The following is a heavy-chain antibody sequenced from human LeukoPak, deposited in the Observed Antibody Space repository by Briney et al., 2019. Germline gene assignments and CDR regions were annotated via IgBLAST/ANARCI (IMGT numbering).Heavy chain of an antibody. J-gene: IGHJ3*02. Sequence: GASVKVSCKASGYTFTSYYMHWVRQAPGQGLEGMGIINPSGGSTSYAQKFQGRVTMTRDMSTSTVYMELSSLRSDDTAVYYCAREGSDIVVVVAARDAFDIWGQGTMVTVSS. CDR1: GYTFTSYY. CDR2: INPSGGST. D-gene: IGHD2-15*01. CDR3: AREGSDIVVVVAARDAFDI. V-gene: IGHV1-46*01.